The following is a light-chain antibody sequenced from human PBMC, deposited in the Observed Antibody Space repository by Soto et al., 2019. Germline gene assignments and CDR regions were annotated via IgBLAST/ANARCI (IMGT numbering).Light chain of an antibody. J-gene: IGLJ1*01. CDR3: APYTTSSTYV. CDR1: SRDVGGYSY. Sequence: QSALTQPASVYGAPGQSIAISCTGTSRDVGGYSYVSWYQQQPGKAPKLVISDVSNRPSGVSYRFSGSKSGNTASLVFSGFLTEDEADYYCAPYTTSSTYVFGTGIKVTVL. CDR2: DVS. V-gene: IGLV2-14*01.